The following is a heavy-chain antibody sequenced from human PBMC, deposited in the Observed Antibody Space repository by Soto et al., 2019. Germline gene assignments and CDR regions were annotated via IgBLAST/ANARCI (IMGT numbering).Heavy chain of an antibody. Sequence: ASVKVSCKASGGTFSSYAISWVRQAPGQGLEWMGGIIPIFGTANYAQKFQGRVTITADESTSTAYMELSSLRSEDTAVYYCARAHPYYYDSPRSWQAFDYWGQGTLVTVSS. J-gene: IGHJ4*02. CDR1: GGTFSSYA. CDR2: IIPIFGTA. V-gene: IGHV1-69*13. D-gene: IGHD3-22*01. CDR3: ARAHPYYYDSPRSWQAFDY.